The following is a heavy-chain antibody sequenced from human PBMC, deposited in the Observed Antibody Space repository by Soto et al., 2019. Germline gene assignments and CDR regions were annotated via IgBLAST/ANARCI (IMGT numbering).Heavy chain of an antibody. CDR1: GGSISSGGYS. D-gene: IGHD3-10*01. CDR3: ARGITMDRGVISVFDY. Sequence: SETLSLTCAVSGGSISSGGYSWSWIRQPPGKGLEWIGYMYYSGSTYYNPSLKSRVSISVDTSKNQFSLKLSSVTAADTAVYYCARGITMDRGVISVFDYWGQGTLVTVSS. CDR2: MYYSGST. J-gene: IGHJ4*02. V-gene: IGHV4-30-2*05.